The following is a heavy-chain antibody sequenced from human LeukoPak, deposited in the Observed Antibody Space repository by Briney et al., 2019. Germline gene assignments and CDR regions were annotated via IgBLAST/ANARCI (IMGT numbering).Heavy chain of an antibody. D-gene: IGHD3-3*01. CDR1: GYTFTSYA. CDR3: ARAYYDFWSGYYTYYYYYYMDV. J-gene: IGHJ6*03. CDR2: INAGNGNT. V-gene: IGHV1-3*01. Sequence: GASVKVSCKASGYTFTSYAMHWVRQAPGQRLEWMGWINAGNGNTKYSQKFQGRVTITRNTSISTAYMELSSLRSEDTAVYYCARAYYDFWSGYYTYYYYYYMDVWGKGTTVTVSS.